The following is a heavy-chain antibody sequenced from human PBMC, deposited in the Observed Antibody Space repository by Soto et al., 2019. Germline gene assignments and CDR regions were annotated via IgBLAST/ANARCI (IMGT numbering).Heavy chain of an antibody. Sequence: QVQLVQSGAEVKKPGSSVKVSCEASGGTFSSYPINWVRQAPGQGLEWMGGIIPFFGTSNYAQKFQGRVTITADDSTSTGYMELRSLRAEDTAGYYCARVGHITNYGMAVWGQGTTVTVS. CDR1: GGTFSSYP. CDR2: IIPFFGTS. CDR3: ARVGHITNYGMAV. J-gene: IGHJ6*02. D-gene: IGHD1-26*01. V-gene: IGHV1-69*01.